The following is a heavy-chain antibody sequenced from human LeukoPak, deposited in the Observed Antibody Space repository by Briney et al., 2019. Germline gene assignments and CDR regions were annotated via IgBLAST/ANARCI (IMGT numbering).Heavy chain of an antibody. D-gene: IGHD3-22*01. CDR3: ASLSSSGYLGPVDY. Sequence: PGGSLRLSCAASGFTFSSYAMHWVRQAPGKGLEWVAVISYDGSNKYYADSVKGRFTISRDNSKNTLYLQMNSLRAEDTAVYYCASLSSSGYLGPVDYWGQGTLVTVSS. CDR2: ISYDGSNK. V-gene: IGHV3-30*14. J-gene: IGHJ4*02. CDR1: GFTFSSYA.